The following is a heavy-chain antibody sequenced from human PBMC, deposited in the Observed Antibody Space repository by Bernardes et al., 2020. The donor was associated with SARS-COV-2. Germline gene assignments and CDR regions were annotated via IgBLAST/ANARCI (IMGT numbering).Heavy chain of an antibody. V-gene: IGHV1-2*02. CDR2: INPNSGGT. J-gene: IGHJ4*02. D-gene: IGHD3-3*01. CDR3: ARSSRVLRFFDY. CDR1: GYTFTDYY. Sequence: ASVKVSCKASGYTFTDYYIHWVRQAPGQGLEWMGWINPNSGGTNYAQKFQGRVTVTRDTSISTAYMEMSRLKSDDTAVYYCARSSRVLRFFDYWDQGTLVTVSS.